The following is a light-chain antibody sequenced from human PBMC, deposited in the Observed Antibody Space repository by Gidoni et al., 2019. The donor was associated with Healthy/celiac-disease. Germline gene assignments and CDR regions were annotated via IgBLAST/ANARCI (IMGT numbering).Light chain of an antibody. CDR1: QSISIY. Sequence: DIQMTQSPSSLSASVGDRVTITCRASQSISIYLNWYQQKPGKAPKLLIYASSTVQSGVPSRFSGSGSGTDCTLTISSLQPEDFATYCWQQSYSTLYTFGQGTKLEIK. J-gene: IGKJ2*01. CDR2: ASS. V-gene: IGKV1-39*01. CDR3: QQSYSTLYT.